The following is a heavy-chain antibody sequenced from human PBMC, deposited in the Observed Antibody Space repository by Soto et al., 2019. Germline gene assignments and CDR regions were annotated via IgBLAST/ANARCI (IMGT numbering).Heavy chain of an antibody. D-gene: IGHD2-2*01. CDR2: IIPIFGTA. J-gene: IGHJ6*02. CDR1: GGTFSSYA. CDR3: ARGQDIVVVPAALSYYYYYYGMDV. V-gene: IGHV1-69*13. Sequence: ASVKVSCKASGGTFSSYAISWVRQAPGQGLGWMGGIIPIFGTANYAQKFQGRVTITADESTSTAYMELSSLRSEDTAVYYCARGQDIVVVPAALSYYYYYYGMDVWGQGTTVTVSS.